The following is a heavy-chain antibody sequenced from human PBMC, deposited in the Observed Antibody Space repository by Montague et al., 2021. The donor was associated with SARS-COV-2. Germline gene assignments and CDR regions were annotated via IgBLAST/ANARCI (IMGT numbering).Heavy chain of an antibody. CDR1: GFSLSTSGMC. CDR2: IDWDDYK. Sequence: PALVKPTQTLTLTCTFSGFSLSTSGMCVSWIRQPPGKALEWLALIDWDDYKYYSTSLKTRLTISKDTFKNQVVLTMTNMDPVDTATYYCARSYYDILTGYYMAFDYWGQGTLVTVSS. CDR3: ARSYYDILTGYYMAFDY. D-gene: IGHD3-9*01. V-gene: IGHV2-70*01. J-gene: IGHJ4*02.